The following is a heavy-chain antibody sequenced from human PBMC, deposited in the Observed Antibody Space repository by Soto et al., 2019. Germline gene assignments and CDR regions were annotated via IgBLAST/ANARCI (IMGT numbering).Heavy chain of an antibody. Sequence: EVQLVESGGGLVMPGGSLRLSCAASGFTFTNAWMSWVRQAPGKGLEWVARIKSKTDGGTTDYATPVKGRFTISRDDSKNTLYLQMNSLKIEDTAVYYCITDGPDRRAYWGQGTQVTVSS. V-gene: IGHV3-15*01. CDR1: GFTFTNAW. CDR3: ITDGPDRRAY. J-gene: IGHJ4*02. CDR2: IKSKTDGGTT.